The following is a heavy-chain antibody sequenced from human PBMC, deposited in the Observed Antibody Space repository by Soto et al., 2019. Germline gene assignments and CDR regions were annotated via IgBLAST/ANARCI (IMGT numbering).Heavy chain of an antibody. CDR1: GGSFSGYY. CDR2: INHSGST. J-gene: IGHJ4*02. CDR3: ARGVGLRKIDY. Sequence: SETLSLTCAVYGGSFSGYYWSWIRQPPGKGLEWIGEINHSGSTNYNPSLKSRVTISVDTSKNQFSLKLSSVTAADTAVYYCARGVGLRKIDYWGQGTLVTVSS. V-gene: IGHV4-34*01. D-gene: IGHD1-26*01.